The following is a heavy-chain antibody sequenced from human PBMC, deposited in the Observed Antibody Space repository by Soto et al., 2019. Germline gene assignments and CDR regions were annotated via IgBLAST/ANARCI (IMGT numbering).Heavy chain of an antibody. CDR1: GGSISSSSYY. CDR2: IHYSGST. V-gene: IGHV4-39*01. CDR3: ARRDDDYGDYRGAFDI. Sequence: QLQLQESGPGLVKPSETLSLTCTVSGGSISSSSYYWGWIRQPPGKGLEWIGSIHYSGSTYYNPSLKSRVTISVDTSKNQFSLKLSSVTAADTAVYYCARRDDDYGDYRGAFDIWGQGTMVTVSS. J-gene: IGHJ3*02. D-gene: IGHD4-17*01.